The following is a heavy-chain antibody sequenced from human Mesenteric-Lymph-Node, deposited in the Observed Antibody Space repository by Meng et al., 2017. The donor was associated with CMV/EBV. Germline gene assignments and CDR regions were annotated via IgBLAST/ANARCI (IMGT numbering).Heavy chain of an antibody. Sequence: SCKASGYTFTSYGISWVRQAPGQGLEWMGWISADNGNTKYTQKFQGRVTMTTDTSTSTGYMELRSLRSDDTAVYYCAAGTIFGPWFDPWGQGTLVTVSS. D-gene: IGHD3-3*01. CDR1: GYTFTSYG. CDR3: AAGTIFGPWFDP. CDR2: ISADNGNT. V-gene: IGHV1-18*01. J-gene: IGHJ5*02.